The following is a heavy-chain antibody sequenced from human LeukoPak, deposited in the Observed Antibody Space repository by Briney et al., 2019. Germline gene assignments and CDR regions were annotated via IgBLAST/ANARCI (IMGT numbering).Heavy chain of an antibody. CDR3: ARGVPYYDILTGYYRTIDY. CDR2: ISAYNGDT. CDR1: GYTFTSYG. J-gene: IGHJ4*02. V-gene: IGHV1-18*01. Sequence: ASVKVSCKASGYTFTSYGISWVRQAPGQGLEWMGWISAYNGDTNYAQKLQGRVTMTTDTSTCTAYMELRSLRSDDTAVYYCARGVPYYDILTGYYRTIDYWGQGTLVTVSS. D-gene: IGHD3-9*01.